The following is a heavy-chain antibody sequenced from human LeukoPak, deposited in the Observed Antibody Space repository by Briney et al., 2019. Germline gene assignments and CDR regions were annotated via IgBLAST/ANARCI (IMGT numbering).Heavy chain of an antibody. CDR3: ASPRGIRMGYFDY. V-gene: IGHV4-34*01. CDR2: INHSGSI. J-gene: IGHJ4*02. CDR1: GGSFSGYY. D-gene: IGHD3-16*01. Sequence: SETLSLTCAVYGGSFSGYYWSWIRQPPGKGLEWIGEINHSGSINYNPSLKSRVTISVDTSKNQFSLKLSSVTAADTAVYYCASPRGIRMGYFDYWGQGTLVTVSS.